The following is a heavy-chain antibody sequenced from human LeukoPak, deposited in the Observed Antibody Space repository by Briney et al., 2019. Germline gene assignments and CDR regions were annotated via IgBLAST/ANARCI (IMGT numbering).Heavy chain of an antibody. CDR1: GDSISSSSYY. Sequence: ETLSLTCTASGDSISSSSYYWGWIRQPPGEGLEWVGSISYTGSTYYNPSLKSRVTISVDTSKIQFSLKLTSVTATDTAVYYCARLWSSSQELDYWGQGTLVTVSS. D-gene: IGHD6-6*01. J-gene: IGHJ4*02. CDR2: ISYTGST. CDR3: ARLWSSSQELDY. V-gene: IGHV4-39*01.